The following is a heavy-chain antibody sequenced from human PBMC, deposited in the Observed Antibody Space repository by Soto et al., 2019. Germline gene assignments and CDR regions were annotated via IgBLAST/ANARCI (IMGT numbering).Heavy chain of an antibody. CDR2: ISAYNGNT. V-gene: IGHV1-18*04. CDR3: ARDGDFGGNSVYYYGMDG. J-gene: IGHJ6*02. D-gene: IGHD2-21*02. CDR1: GYTFTSYG. Sequence: ASVKVSCKASGYTFTSYGISWVRQAPGQGLEWMGWISAYNGNTNYAQKLQGRVTMTTDTSTSTAYMGLRSLRSDDQAVYYCARDGDFGGNSVYYYGMDGWGQGTTVTVSS.